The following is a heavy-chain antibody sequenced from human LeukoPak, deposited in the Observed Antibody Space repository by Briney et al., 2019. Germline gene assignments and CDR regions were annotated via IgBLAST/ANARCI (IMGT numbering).Heavy chain of an antibody. CDR3: ARIVRGYDPGAFDY. J-gene: IGHJ4*02. V-gene: IGHV4-34*01. CDR1: GGSFSGYY. CDR2: INHSGST. D-gene: IGHD5-12*01. Sequence: PSETLSLTCAVYGGSFSGYYWSWIRQPPGKGLEWIGEINHSGSTNYNPSLKSRVTISVDTSKNQFSLKLSPVTAADTAVYYCARIVRGYDPGAFDYWGQGTLVTVSS.